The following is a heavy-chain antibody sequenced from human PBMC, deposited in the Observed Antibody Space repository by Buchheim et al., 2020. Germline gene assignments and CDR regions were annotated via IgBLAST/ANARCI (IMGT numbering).Heavy chain of an antibody. J-gene: IGHJ5*01. CDR1: GYIFDKYV. CDR2: INAGNGNT. D-gene: IGHD1-1*01. Sequence: QVQFVQSGAEVKKPGASVKISCKASGYIFDKYVMHWVRQAPGQRPEWMGSINAGNGNTKYSQKFQGRVTITKDTSANTAYMDLRRLRFNDTAVYYCARDGNWNNWFDSWGPGTL. CDR3: ARDGNWNNWFDS. V-gene: IGHV1-3*01.